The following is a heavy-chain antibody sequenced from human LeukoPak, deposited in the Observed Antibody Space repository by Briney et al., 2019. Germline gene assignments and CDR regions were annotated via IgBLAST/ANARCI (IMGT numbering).Heavy chain of an antibody. Sequence: SETLSLTCAVYGGSFSGYYWSWIRQPPGKGLEWIGEINHSGSTNYNPSLKSRVTISVDTSKNQFSPKLSSVTAAEPAVYYCAFSSGWQIDYWGQGTLVTVSS. V-gene: IGHV4-34*01. CDR1: GGSFSGYY. J-gene: IGHJ4*02. CDR2: INHSGST. CDR3: AFSSGWQIDY. D-gene: IGHD6-19*01.